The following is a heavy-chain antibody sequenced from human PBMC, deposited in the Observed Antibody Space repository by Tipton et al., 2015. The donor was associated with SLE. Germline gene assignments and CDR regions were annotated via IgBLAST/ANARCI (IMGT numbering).Heavy chain of an antibody. D-gene: IGHD6-19*01. CDR1: GGSFGGYY. Sequence: TLSLTCAVYGGSFGGYYWGWIRQPPGKGLEWIGEINHSRSTSYNPSLKSRVTISVDTSKNQFSLKLSSVTAADTAVYYCARAQWLVRWFDPWGQGTLVTVSS. V-gene: IGHV4-34*01. CDR3: ARAQWLVRWFDP. CDR2: INHSRST. J-gene: IGHJ5*02.